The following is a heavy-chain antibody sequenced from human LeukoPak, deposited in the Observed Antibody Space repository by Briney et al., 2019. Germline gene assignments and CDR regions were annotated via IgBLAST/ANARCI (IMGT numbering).Heavy chain of an antibody. D-gene: IGHD4-17*01. V-gene: IGHV3-7*01. CDR1: GFIFNNYW. Sequence: PGGSLRLSCAASGFIFNNYWMSRLRQAPGKGLEWVANIRQEGTKKNYVDSVEGRFTISRDNAQNSVYLQMSSLRAEDTAVYYCATDTGHGYFESWGQGTLVTVSS. J-gene: IGHJ4*02. CDR3: ATDTGHGYFES. CDR2: IRQEGTKK.